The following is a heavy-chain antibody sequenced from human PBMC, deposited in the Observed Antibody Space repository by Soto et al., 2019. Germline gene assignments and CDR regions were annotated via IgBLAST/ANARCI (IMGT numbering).Heavy chain of an antibody. J-gene: IGHJ4*02. Sequence: ASVKVSCKASGYTFTSYYMHWVRQAPGQGLEWMGIINPSGGSTSYAQKLQGRLTFSADESTSTAYMELSSLRSEDTAVYYCARAPILSGVTIYEHYFGSWGQGTPVTVSS. D-gene: IGHD3-3*01. CDR3: ARAPILSGVTIYEHYFGS. V-gene: IGHV1-46*04. CDR1: GYTFTSYY. CDR2: INPSGGST.